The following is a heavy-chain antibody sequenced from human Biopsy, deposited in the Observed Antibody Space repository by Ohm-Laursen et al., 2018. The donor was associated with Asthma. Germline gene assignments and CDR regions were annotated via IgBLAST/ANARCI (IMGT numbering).Heavy chain of an antibody. D-gene: IGHD3-22*01. CDR1: GASITSSAYY. CDR3: VRHQYSSSWSTFDY. V-gene: IGHV4-39*01. CDR2: MYYGETT. Sequence: GTLSLTCTVSGASITSSAYYWGWIRQPPGKGLEWIGSMYYGETTYYSPSPKSRVTISVDTSKNQFSLILSSVTAADTAVYFCVRHQYSSSWSTFDYWGQGALVTVSS. J-gene: IGHJ4*02.